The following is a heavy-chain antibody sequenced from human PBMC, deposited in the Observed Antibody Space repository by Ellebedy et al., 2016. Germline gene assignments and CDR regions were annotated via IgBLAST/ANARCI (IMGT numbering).Heavy chain of an antibody. V-gene: IGHV3-30*03. Sequence: GESLKISXAASGFTFSSYGMHWVCQAPGKGLEWVAVISYDGSNKYYADSVKGRFTISRDNAKNSLYLQMNSLRAEDTAVYYCARDSVVTAIFYYYYGMDVWGQGTTVTVSS. CDR1: GFTFSSYG. J-gene: IGHJ6*02. CDR2: ISYDGSNK. CDR3: ARDSVVTAIFYYYYGMDV. D-gene: IGHD2-21*02.